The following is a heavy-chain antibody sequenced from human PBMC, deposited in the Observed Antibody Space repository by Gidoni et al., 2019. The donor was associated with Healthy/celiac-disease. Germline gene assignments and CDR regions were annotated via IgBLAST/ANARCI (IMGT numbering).Heavy chain of an antibody. J-gene: IGHJ3*02. Sequence: EVQLVESGGGLVQPGGSLRLSCAASGFNFSSYWMSWVRQAPGKGLEWVANIKQDGSEKYYVDSVKGRFTISRDNAKNSLYLQMNSLRAEDTAVYYCARRGYDYVWGSYSWAFDIWGQGTMVTVSS. D-gene: IGHD3-16*02. CDR2: IKQDGSEK. V-gene: IGHV3-7*01. CDR3: ARRGYDYVWGSYSWAFDI. CDR1: GFNFSSYW.